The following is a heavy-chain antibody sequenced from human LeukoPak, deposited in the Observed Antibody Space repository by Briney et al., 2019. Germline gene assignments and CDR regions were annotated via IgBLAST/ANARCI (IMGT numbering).Heavy chain of an antibody. J-gene: IGHJ4*02. D-gene: IGHD5-12*01. CDR3: ARQAISGYDPPPFDS. Sequence: PSGTLPLTCTVSGGSISSSTYYWGWIRQPPGKGLEWLGNLYYSGSTYYNPSLKSRVTISVDTSKNQFSLKLSSVTAADTAVYYCARQAISGYDPPPFDSWGQGTLVTVSS. CDR2: LYYSGST. V-gene: IGHV4-39*01. CDR1: GGSISSSTYY.